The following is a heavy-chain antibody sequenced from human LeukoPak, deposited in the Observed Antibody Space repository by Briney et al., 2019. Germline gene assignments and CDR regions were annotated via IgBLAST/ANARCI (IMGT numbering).Heavy chain of an antibody. V-gene: IGHV3-33*01. CDR3: ARDLIAAAAPFDY. CDR1: GFTFSSYG. Sequence: GGSLRLSCAASGFTFSSYGMHWVRQAPGKGLEWVAVIWYDGSNKYYADSVRGRFTISRDNSKNTLYLQMNSLRAEDTAVYYCARDLIAAAAPFDYSGQGTLVTVFS. J-gene: IGHJ4*02. D-gene: IGHD6-13*01. CDR2: IWYDGSNK.